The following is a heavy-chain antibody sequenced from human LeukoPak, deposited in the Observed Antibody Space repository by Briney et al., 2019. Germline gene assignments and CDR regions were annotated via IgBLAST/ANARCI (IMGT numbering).Heavy chain of an antibody. V-gene: IGHV1-18*04. CDR2: ISAYNGNT. CDR1: GYTFTSYG. J-gene: IGHJ4*02. CDR3: AREYSGDDYDDY. D-gene: IGHD5-12*01. Sequence: ASVKLSCKASGYTFTSYGINWVRQPPGQGLEWMGWISAYNGNTNYAHKLQGRLTMTTDTSTSPAYMELRSLRSDDTAVYYCAREYSGDDYDDYWGQGTLVTVSS.